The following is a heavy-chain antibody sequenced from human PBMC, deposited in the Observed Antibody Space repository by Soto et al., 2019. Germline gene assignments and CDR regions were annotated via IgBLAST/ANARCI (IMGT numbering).Heavy chain of an antibody. V-gene: IGHV3-74*01. CDR3: ARAIAAAGTFSSWFDP. Sequence: PGGSLRLSCAASGFTFSSYWMHWVRQAPGKGLVWVSHINSDGSSTSYADSVKGRFTISRDNAKNTLYLQMNSLRAEDTAVYYCARAIAAAGTFSSWFDPWGQGTLVTVSS. CDR1: GFTFSSYW. D-gene: IGHD6-13*01. CDR2: INSDGSST. J-gene: IGHJ5*02.